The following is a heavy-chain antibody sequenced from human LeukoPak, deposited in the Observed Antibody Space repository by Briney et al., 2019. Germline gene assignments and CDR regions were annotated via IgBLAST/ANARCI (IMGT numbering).Heavy chain of an antibody. D-gene: IGHD3-10*01. J-gene: IGHJ4*02. CDR2: IYYSGST. CDR1: GGSISSYY. V-gene: IGHV4-59*12. Sequence: SETLSLTCTVSGGSISSYYWSWIRQPPGKGLEWIGYIYYSGSTNYNPSLKSRVTMSVDTSKNQFSLKLSSVTAADTAVYYCARGSYYYGSGNFDYWGQGTLVTVSS. CDR3: ARGSYYYGSGNFDY.